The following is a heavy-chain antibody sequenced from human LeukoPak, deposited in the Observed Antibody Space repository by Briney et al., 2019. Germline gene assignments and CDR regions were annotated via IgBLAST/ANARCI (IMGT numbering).Heavy chain of an antibody. CDR1: GGSISSYY. V-gene: IGHV4-59*01. D-gene: IGHD3-10*01. CDR2: IYYSGST. Sequence: SETLSLTCTVSGGSISSYYWSWIRQPPGKGLEWIGYIYYSGSTNYNPSLKSRVTISVDTSKNQFSLKLSSVTAADTAVYYCARMFYGSGTDKDWGQGTLVTVSS. J-gene: IGHJ4*02. CDR3: ARMFYGSGTDKD.